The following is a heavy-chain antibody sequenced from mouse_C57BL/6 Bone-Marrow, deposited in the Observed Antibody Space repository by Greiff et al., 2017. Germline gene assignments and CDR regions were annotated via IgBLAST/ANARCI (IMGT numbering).Heavy chain of an antibody. Sequence: VQLQQSGPELVKPGASVKISCKASGYSFTGYYMHWVKQSHGNILDWIGYIYPYNGVSSYNQKFKGKATLTVDQSSSTAYMELRSLTSEDSAVYYGAVGVTTAFYAMDYWGQGTSVTVSS. V-gene: IGHV1-31*01. J-gene: IGHJ4*01. CDR1: GYSFTGYY. D-gene: IGHD1-2*01. CDR3: AVGVTTAFYAMDY. CDR2: IYPYNGVS.